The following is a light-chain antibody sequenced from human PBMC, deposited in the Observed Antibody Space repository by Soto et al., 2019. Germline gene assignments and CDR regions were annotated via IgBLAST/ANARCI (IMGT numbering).Light chain of an antibody. CDR1: SSNIGSNT. CDR3: PAWHDRRNGYVV. CDR2: RNN. Sequence: QTVVTQPPSASGTPGQWVTISCSGSSSNIGSNTVNWYQHLPGTAPKLRTYRNNQRPSGVPGRCSGPKSGTSASLAISGLQSEDESEYYCPAWHDRRNGYVVFGGGTKRTVL. V-gene: IGLV1-44*01. J-gene: IGLJ2*01.